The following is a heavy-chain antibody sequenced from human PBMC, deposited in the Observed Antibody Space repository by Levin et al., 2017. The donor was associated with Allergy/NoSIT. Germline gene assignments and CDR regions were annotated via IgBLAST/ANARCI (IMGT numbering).Heavy chain of an antibody. Sequence: GGSLRLSCAASGFTVSSNYMSWVRQAPGKGLEWVSVIYSGGSTYYADSVKGRFTISRDNSKNTLYLQMNSLRAEDTAVYYCARDGGGSGLPHDAFDIWGQGTMVTVSS. CDR3: ARDGGGSGLPHDAFDI. CDR2: IYSGGST. D-gene: IGHD6-25*01. J-gene: IGHJ3*02. CDR1: GFTVSSNY. V-gene: IGHV3-66*01.